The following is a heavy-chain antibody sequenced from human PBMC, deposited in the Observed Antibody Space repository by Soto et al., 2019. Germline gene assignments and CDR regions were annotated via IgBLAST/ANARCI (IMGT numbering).Heavy chain of an antibody. CDR2: ISGSGGST. CDR1: GFTFSSYA. D-gene: IGHD1-1*01. J-gene: IGHJ2*01. Sequence: EVQLLESGGGLVQPGGSLRLSCAASGFTFSSYAMSWVRQAPGKGLEWVSGISGSGGSTYYADSVKGRFTISRDNSKNSLYLQMNSLRAEDTAIYYCAKEPDNWNRASFDLWGRGTLVTVSS. V-gene: IGHV3-23*01. CDR3: AKEPDNWNRASFDL.